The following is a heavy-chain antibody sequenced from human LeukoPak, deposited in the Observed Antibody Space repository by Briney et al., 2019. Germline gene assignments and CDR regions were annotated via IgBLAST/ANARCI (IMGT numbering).Heavy chain of an antibody. D-gene: IGHD3-10*01. V-gene: IGHV3-21*01. Sequence: PGGSLRLSCAASGFTFSSYVMHWVRQAPGKGLDWASSISSSSSYIYYADSVKGRFTISRDNAKNSLYLQMNSLRAEDTAVYYCARAHYYGSGSYPTYFDYWGQGTLVTVSS. CDR3: ARAHYYGSGSYPTYFDY. CDR1: GFTFSSYV. CDR2: ISSSSSYI. J-gene: IGHJ4*02.